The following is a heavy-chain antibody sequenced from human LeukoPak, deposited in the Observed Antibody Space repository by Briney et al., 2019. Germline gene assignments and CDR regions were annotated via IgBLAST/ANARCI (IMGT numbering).Heavy chain of an antibody. Sequence: GGPLRLSCVASGFTFSSYVMSWGRQAPGKGLEWVSGISDSGGSTYYADSVKGRFTISRDNSKNTLYLQMNSLRAEDTAVYYCAKGIATTGPYYYVMDVWGQGTTVTVSS. D-gene: IGHD6-13*01. CDR1: GFTFSSYV. CDR3: AKGIATTGPYYYVMDV. CDR2: ISDSGGST. J-gene: IGHJ6*02. V-gene: IGHV3-23*01.